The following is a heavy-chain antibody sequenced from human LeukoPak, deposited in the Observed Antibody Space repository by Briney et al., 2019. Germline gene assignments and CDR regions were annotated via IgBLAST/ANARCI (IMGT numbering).Heavy chain of an antibody. CDR3: AREKNLGT. V-gene: IGHV3-7*05. J-gene: IGHJ4*02. CDR1: GFTFGSYW. CDR2: IKEDGSDK. D-gene: IGHD1-14*01. Sequence: GGSLRLSCAASGFTFGSYWMSWVRQAPGKRLEWVATIKEDGSDKYYVDSVKGRFTISRANVKNSVYLQMNSLRAEDTAVYYCAREKNLGTWGQGTLVTVSS.